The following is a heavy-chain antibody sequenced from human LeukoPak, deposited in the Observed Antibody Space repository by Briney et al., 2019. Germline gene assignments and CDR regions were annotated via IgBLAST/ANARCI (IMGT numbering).Heavy chain of an antibody. Sequence: GGSLRLSCAASGFTFDDYAMHWVRHATGKGLEWVSGMRWNSGSIVYADSVKGRFTISRDNAKNSLYLQMNSLRAEDTALYYCAKDIGATTTFFDYWGQGTLVNVSS. CDR2: MRWNSGSI. J-gene: IGHJ4*02. CDR3: AKDIGATTTFFDY. D-gene: IGHD1-26*01. CDR1: GFTFDDYA. V-gene: IGHV3-9*01.